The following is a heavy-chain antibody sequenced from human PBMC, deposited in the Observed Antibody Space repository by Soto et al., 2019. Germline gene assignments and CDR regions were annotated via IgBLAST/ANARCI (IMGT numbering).Heavy chain of an antibody. CDR1: GFTVSSNY. CDR2: IYSGGST. D-gene: IGHD5-12*01. CDR3: ARWVSGYPGGYYYYMDV. Sequence: GGSLRLSCAASGFTVSSNYMSWVRQAPGKGLEWVSVIYSGGSTYYTDSVKGRFTISRDNSKNTLYLQMNSLRAEDTAVYYCARWVSGYPGGYYYYMDVWGKGTTVTVSS. J-gene: IGHJ6*03. V-gene: IGHV3-66*01.